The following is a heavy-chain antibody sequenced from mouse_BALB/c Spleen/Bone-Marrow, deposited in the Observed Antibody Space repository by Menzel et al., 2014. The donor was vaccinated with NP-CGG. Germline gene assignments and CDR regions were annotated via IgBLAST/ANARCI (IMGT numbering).Heavy chain of an antibody. J-gene: IGHJ2*01. V-gene: IGHV5-6-4*01. CDR3: SKDGGYDYSHYFDY. CDR2: ISSGGHDT. D-gene: IGHD2-4*01. CDR1: GFTFSSYS. Sequence: EVKLVESGGGLVKPGGSLKLSCAASGFTFSSYSMSWVRQTPEKRLEWVATISSGGHDTYYPDSVKGRFTISRDNAKNTLYLQMSSLKSEDTAMYYCSKDGGYDYSHYFDYWGQGTTLTVSS.